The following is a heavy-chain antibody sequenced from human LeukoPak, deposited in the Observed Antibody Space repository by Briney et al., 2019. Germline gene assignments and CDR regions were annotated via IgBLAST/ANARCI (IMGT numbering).Heavy chain of an antibody. D-gene: IGHD3-16*02. CDR3: AREPYYDYVWGSYRYGFDY. CDR2: INPNSGGT. Sequence: ASVKVSCKASGYTFTGYYMHWVRQAPGQGLEWMGWINPNSGGTNCAQKFQGRVTMTRDTSISTAYMELSRLRSDDTAVYYCAREPYYDYVWGSYRYGFDYWGQGTLVTVSS. CDR1: GYTFTGYY. J-gene: IGHJ4*02. V-gene: IGHV1-2*02.